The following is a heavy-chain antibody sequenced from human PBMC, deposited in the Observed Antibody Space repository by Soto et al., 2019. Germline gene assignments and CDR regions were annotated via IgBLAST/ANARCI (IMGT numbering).Heavy chain of an antibody. J-gene: IGHJ4*02. D-gene: IGHD3-22*01. CDR1: GGSISSTSSY. V-gene: IGHV4-39*01. CDR3: ARGINMIVVVTPDY. Sequence: PSETLSLTCTVSGGSISSTSSYWGWIRQPPGKGLEWIGNIYYSGSTYYNPSLRSRVTISVDTSKNQFSLKLTSVIAADTAVYYCARGINMIVVVTPDYWGQGTLVTVSS. CDR2: IYYSGST.